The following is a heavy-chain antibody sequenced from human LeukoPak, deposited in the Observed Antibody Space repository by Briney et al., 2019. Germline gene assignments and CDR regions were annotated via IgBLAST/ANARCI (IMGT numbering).Heavy chain of an antibody. CDR3: ARNSYGHLNWFDP. J-gene: IGHJ5*02. Sequence: SETLSLTCAVYGVSFSGYYWSWLRQPPGKGVEWIGEINHSGSTNYNPSLKSRVTISLDTSKNHFSLRLRSVTAADTAVYYCARNSYGHLNWFDPWGRGTLVSVSS. D-gene: IGHD5-18*01. V-gene: IGHV4-34*01. CDR2: INHSGST. CDR1: GVSFSGYY.